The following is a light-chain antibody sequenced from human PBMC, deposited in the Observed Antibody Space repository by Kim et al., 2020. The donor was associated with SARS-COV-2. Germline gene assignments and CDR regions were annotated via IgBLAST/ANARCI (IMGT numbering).Light chain of an antibody. Sequence: EAVGDRVNITCRGSQSVGDWLNWYQQKPGKAPHLLSYRTSALRGGVPPRFSGSTSGTDFTLTISSLQPEDFATYYCQQSYDFPRTFGQGTKVDIK. V-gene: IGKV1-39*01. CDR1: QSVGDW. J-gene: IGKJ1*01. CDR2: RTS. CDR3: QQSYDFPRT.